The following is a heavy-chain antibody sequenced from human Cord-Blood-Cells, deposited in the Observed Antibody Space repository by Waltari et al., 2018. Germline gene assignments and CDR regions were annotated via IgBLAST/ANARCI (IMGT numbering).Heavy chain of an antibody. D-gene: IGHD1-26*01. Sequence: QVQLQESGPGLVKPSETLSLTCAVSGYSISSGYYWGWIRQPPGKGVEWIGSIYHSGSTYYNPSLKSRVTISVDTAKNQFSLELSSVTAADTAVYYCARYRMGGSYYWGHGTLVTVSS. J-gene: IGHJ4*01. CDR3: ARYRMGGSYY. CDR2: IYHSGST. V-gene: IGHV4-38-2*01. CDR1: GYSISSGYY.